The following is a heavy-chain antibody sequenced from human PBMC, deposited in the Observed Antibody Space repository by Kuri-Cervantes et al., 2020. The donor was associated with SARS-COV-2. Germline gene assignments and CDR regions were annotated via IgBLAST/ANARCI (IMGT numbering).Heavy chain of an antibody. Sequence: SVKVSCKASGGTFSSYAISWVRQAPGQGLEWMGGIIPIFGTANYAQKFQGRVTITADESTSTAAYMELSSLRSEDTAVYYCARRSWEWDYYYYYGMDVWGQGTTVTVSS. D-gene: IGHD1-26*01. V-gene: IGHV1-69*13. CDR1: GGTFSSYA. CDR2: IIPIFGTA. CDR3: ARRSWEWDYYYYYGMDV. J-gene: IGHJ6*02.